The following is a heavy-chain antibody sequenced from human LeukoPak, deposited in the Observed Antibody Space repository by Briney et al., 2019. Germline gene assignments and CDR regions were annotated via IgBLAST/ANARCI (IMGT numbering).Heavy chain of an antibody. CDR1: GYTFTSYG. CDR3: ARVRNYYDSSGYEYASLDY. J-gene: IGHJ4*02. D-gene: IGHD3-22*01. CDR2: ISAYNGNT. V-gene: IGHV1-18*01. Sequence: GASVKVSCKASGYTFTSYGISWVRQAPGQGPEWMGSISAYNGNTNYAQKLQGRVNITTDTSTSTAYMELRRLRSDDTAVYYCARVRNYYDSSGYEYASLDYWGQGTLVTVSS.